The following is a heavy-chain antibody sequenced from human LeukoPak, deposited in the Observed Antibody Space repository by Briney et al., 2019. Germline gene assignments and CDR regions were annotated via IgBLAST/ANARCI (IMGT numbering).Heavy chain of an antibody. CDR2: IRRDGSQI. CDR1: GFTFSNYW. D-gene: IGHD4-11*01. CDR3: ARDDRPTLTGPAYYDAFDI. J-gene: IGHJ3*02. Sequence: PWGSLSLTCAASGFTFSNYWMTWVRQAPGPGLEWVGNIRRDGSQIHYVDSVKGRFTISRDNAKNSLSLQMNSLRAEDTAIYYCARDDRPTLTGPAYYDAFDIWGQGIMVTVSS. V-gene: IGHV3-7*01.